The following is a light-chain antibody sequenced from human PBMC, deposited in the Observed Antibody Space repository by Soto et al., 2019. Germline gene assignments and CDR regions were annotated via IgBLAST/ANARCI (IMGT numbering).Light chain of an antibody. Sequence: EIVMTQSPVTLSVSPGERATLSCRASQSVTNSYLAWYQQKPGQAPRLLIFGASTRAAGIPARFSGSGSGTEFTLTISSLQSEDFAVYYCQQYGSLSWTFGQGTKVDI. CDR3: QQYGSLSWT. J-gene: IGKJ1*01. CDR2: GAS. CDR1: QSVTNSY. V-gene: IGKV3-15*01.